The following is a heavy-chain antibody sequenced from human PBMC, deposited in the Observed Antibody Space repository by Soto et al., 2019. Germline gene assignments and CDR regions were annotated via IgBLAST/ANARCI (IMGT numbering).Heavy chain of an antibody. CDR2: IYTSGST. V-gene: IGHV4-4*07. D-gene: IGHD2-2*01. CDR1: GGSISSYY. Sequence: QVQLQESGPGLVKPSETLSLTCTVSGGSISSYYWSWIRQPAGKGLEWIGRIYTSGSTNYNPSLTSRVTMSVDTSKNQFSLKLSSVTAADTAVYYCARDPGCSSTSCYPGGWFDPWGQGTLVTVSS. CDR3: ARDPGCSSTSCYPGGWFDP. J-gene: IGHJ5*02.